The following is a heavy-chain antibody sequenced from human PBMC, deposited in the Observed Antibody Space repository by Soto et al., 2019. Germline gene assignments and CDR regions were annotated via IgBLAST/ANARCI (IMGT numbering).Heavy chain of an antibody. Sequence: QVHLVQSGAEVKKPGASVKVSCKGSGYAFTTYGITWVRQAPGQGLEWMGWISAHNGNTNYAQKLQGRVTVTRDTSTSTAYMELRSQRSYDTAVYYCARGRYGDYWGQGALVTVSS. CDR3: ARGRYGDY. CDR1: GYAFTTYG. CDR2: ISAHNGNT. V-gene: IGHV1-18*01. J-gene: IGHJ4*02. D-gene: IGHD1-1*01.